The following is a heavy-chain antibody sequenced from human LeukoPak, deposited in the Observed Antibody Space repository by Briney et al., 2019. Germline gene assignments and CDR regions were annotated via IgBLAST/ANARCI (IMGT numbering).Heavy chain of an antibody. J-gene: IGHJ4*02. V-gene: IGHV4-39*01. Sequence: SETLTLTCSVSGESIKSTAKYWARVRQPPGKGLEWIGHSYYSTNTYYSTSLKSRVTISDNTSKNQVSLSLRSVTAADTALYFCVRRVAGTFYFDKWGEESLVSASS. CDR3: VRRVAGTFYFDK. CDR1: GESIKSTAKY. CDR2: SYYSTNT. D-gene: IGHD6-19*01.